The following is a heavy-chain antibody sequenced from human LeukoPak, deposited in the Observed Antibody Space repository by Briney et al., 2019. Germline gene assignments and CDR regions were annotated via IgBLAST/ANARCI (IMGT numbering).Heavy chain of an antibody. V-gene: IGHV4-31*11. Sequence: RSSQTLSLTCAVSGGSISSGGYYWSWIRQHPGKGLECIGDIHNSGSTYYNPSLKSRVTILVDTSKNQFSLNLTSVTAADTAVYYCARDRYSSGDKWFDPWGQGTQVIVSS. D-gene: IGHD6-19*01. J-gene: IGHJ5*02. CDR2: IHNSGST. CDR3: ARDRYSSGDKWFDP. CDR1: GGSISSGGYY.